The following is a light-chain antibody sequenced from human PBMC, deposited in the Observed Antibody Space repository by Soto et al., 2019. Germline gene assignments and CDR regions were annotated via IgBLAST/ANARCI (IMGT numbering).Light chain of an antibody. V-gene: IGKV3-20*01. CDR3: QQYGSSGT. Sequence: EIMLTQSPDTLSLSPWERATLSCRASQSVSNNYLAWYQQKPGQAPRLLIYGASNRATGIPDRFSGSGSGTDFTLTISRLEPEDFAVYYCQQYGSSGTFGQGTKVDIK. J-gene: IGKJ1*01. CDR2: GAS. CDR1: QSVSNNY.